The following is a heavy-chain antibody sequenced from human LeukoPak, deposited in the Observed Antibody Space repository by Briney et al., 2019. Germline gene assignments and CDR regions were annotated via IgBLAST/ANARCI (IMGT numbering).Heavy chain of an antibody. V-gene: IGHV3-48*01. Sequence: PGGSLRLSCAASGFTFSSYTMNWVRQAPGKGLEWVLYISSSSSTIYYADSVKGRFTISRDNAKNSLYLQMNSLRAEDTAVYYCAGDQEVVRWDFYYYYMDVWGKGTTVTVSS. CDR1: GFTFSSYT. D-gene: IGHD2-15*01. CDR3: AGDQEVVRWDFYYYYMDV. CDR2: ISSSSSTI. J-gene: IGHJ6*03.